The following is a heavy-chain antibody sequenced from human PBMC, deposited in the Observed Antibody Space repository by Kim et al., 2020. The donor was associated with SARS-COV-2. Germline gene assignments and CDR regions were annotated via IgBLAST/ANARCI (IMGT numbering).Heavy chain of an antibody. J-gene: IGHJ4*02. CDR2: GNT. D-gene: IGHD1-1*01. Sequence: GNTGDAQKFQGRVTMTRNTSISTAYMELSSLRSEDTAVYYCARGSMGTDYWGQGTLVTVSS. CDR3: ARGSMGTDY. V-gene: IGHV1-8*01.